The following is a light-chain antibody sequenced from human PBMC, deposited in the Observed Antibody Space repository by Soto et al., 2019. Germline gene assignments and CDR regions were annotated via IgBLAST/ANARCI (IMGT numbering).Light chain of an antibody. V-gene: IGKV3-20*01. CDR1: QSVSSTY. J-gene: IGKJ3*01. Sequence: EIVLTQSPGTLSLSPGERATLSCRASQSVSSTYLAWYQQKPGQGPRLLIYGASTRATGIPDRFSGSGSGTDFTLTISRLEPEDFAMYYCQQYGSSPCTFGPGTTVDFK. CDR2: GAS. CDR3: QQYGSSPCT.